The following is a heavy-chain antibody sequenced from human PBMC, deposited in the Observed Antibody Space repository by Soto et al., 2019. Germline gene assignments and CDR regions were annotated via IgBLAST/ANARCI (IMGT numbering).Heavy chain of an antibody. V-gene: IGHV4-31*03. D-gene: IGHD6-13*01. CDR3: ARVGAAGPPWFDY. J-gene: IGHJ4*02. CDR1: GGSISSGGYY. CDR2: IYYSGST. Sequence: SETLSLTCTVSGGSISSGGYYWSWIRQHPGKGLEWIGYIYYSGSTYYNPSLKSRATISVDTSKNQFSLKLSSVTAADTAVYYCARVGAAGPPWFDYWGQGTLVTVSS.